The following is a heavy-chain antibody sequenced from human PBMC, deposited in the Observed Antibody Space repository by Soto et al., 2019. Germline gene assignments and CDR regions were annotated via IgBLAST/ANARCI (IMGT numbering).Heavy chain of an antibody. J-gene: IGHJ6*03. CDR1: GFTFSSYV. D-gene: IGHD2-15*01. Sequence: GGSLRLSCAASGFTFSSYVMHWVRQAPGKGLEWVAVISYDGSNKYYADSVKGRFTISRDTSENTVHLQMDSLRAEDTAVYYCARDDVLCDGGRCYGVPLDVWGKGTTVTVS. CDR2: ISYDGSNK. CDR3: ARDDVLCDGGRCYGVPLDV. V-gene: IGHV3-30*14.